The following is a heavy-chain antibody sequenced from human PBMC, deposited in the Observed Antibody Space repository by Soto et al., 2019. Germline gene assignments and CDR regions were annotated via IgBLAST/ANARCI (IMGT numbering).Heavy chain of an antibody. J-gene: IGHJ4*02. Sequence: GESLKISCKGSGYSFTSYWIGWVRQMPGKGLERMGIIYPGDSDTRYSPSFQGQVTISADKSITTTYLQWSSLKASDTAIYYCSRLFDTSGWYDYWGQGTLVTVSS. CDR1: GYSFTSYW. V-gene: IGHV5-51*01. D-gene: IGHD6-19*01. CDR3: SRLFDTSGWYDY. CDR2: IYPGDSDT.